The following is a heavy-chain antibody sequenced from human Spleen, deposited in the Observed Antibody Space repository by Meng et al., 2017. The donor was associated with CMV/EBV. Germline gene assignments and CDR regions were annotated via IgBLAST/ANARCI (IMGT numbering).Heavy chain of an antibody. Sequence: CAVSGFTFNIYSINWVRQAPGKGLEWVSSISSSHSDIDYADSVRGRFTMSRDNAKNSVYLQMDSLRGEDTAVYYCARDRLGIYGMDVWGQGTTVTVSS. J-gene: IGHJ6*02. D-gene: IGHD1-26*01. V-gene: IGHV3-21*01. CDR3: ARDRLGIYGMDV. CDR2: ISSSHSDI. CDR1: GFTFNIYS.